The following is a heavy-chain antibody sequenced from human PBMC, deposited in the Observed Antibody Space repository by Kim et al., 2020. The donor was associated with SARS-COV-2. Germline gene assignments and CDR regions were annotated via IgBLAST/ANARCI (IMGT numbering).Heavy chain of an antibody. CDR2: IYHSGST. J-gene: IGHJ4*02. D-gene: IGHD2-8*01. CDR1: GGSISSSNW. CDR3: ARDAVSGPYYFDY. V-gene: IGHV4-4*02. Sequence: SETLSLTCAVSGGSISSSNWWSWVRQPPGKGLEWIGEIYHSGSTNYKPSLKSRVTISVDKSKNQFSLKLSSVTAADTAVYYCARDAVSGPYYFDYWGQGTLVTVSS.